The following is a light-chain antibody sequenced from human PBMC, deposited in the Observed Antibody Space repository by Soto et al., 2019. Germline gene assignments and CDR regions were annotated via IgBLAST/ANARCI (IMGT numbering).Light chain of an antibody. CDR3: MQALRAPPT. CDR2: LGS. Sequence: DVVMTLSPLSLPVTPGKRASLSCRSIQSLLGTNVHNYLDWYLQKTGQSPHLXIYLGSNRASGVPDRFSGSGSGTDFKLKISRVEAEDVGVYHCMQALRAPPTFGQGTKVDI. J-gene: IGKJ1*01. CDR1: QSLLGTNVHNY. V-gene: IGKV2-28*01.